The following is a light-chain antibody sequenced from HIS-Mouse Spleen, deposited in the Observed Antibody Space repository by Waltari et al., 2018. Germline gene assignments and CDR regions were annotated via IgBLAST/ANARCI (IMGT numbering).Light chain of an antibody. J-gene: IGLJ1*01. Sequence: QSALTQPASVSGSPGQSITISCTGTSSDVGGYNYVSWYQQHPGKAPQLIIYAVSNRPSGVSNRCSGSKSGNTASLTISGLQAEDEADYYCSSYTSSSTYVFGTGTKVTVL. CDR3: SSYTSSSTYV. CDR1: SSDVGGYNY. CDR2: AVS. V-gene: IGLV2-14*03.